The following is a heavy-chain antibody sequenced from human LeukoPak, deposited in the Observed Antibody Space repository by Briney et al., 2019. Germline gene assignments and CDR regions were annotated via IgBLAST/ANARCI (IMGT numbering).Heavy chain of an antibody. J-gene: IGHJ1*01. D-gene: IGHD4-17*01. CDR2: IRYDGNTK. V-gene: IGHV3-30*02. CDR1: GFTFSDYH. CDR3: ARAYGDNGGYFQQ. Sequence: GGSLRLSCAVSGFTFSDYHMGWVRQGPGKGLEWVTFIRYDGNTKYYADSVKGRFTISRDNSKNTLFLQMESLRRDDSAVYFCARAYGDNGGYFQQWGQGTLVTVSS.